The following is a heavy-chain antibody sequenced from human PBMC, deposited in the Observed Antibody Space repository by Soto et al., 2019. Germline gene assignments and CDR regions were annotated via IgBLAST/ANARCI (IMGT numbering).Heavy chain of an antibody. CDR3: ARTDYDSSGYPEYFQH. Sequence: QVQLVGSGGGLVKPGGSLRLSCAASGFTFSDYYMSWIRQGPGKGLEWVSYISSSGSTIYYADSVKGRFTISRDNAKNSLYLQMNSLRAEDTAVYYCARTDYDSSGYPEYFQHWGQGTLVTVSS. D-gene: IGHD3-22*01. J-gene: IGHJ1*01. CDR2: ISSSGSTI. CDR1: GFTFSDYY. V-gene: IGHV3-11*01.